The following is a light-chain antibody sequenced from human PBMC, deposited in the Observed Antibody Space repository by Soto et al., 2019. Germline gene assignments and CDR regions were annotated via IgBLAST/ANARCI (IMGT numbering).Light chain of an antibody. CDR2: DVT. CDR1: SSDVGGYNY. V-gene: IGLV2-14*03. CDR3: SSYTSSSTMV. J-gene: IGLJ2*01. Sequence: QSALTQPASVSGFPGQSITISCTGTSSDVGGYNYVSWYQQHPGKAPKLMIYDVTNRPSGVSYRFSGSKSGNTASLTISGLQAEDEADYYCSSYTSSSTMVFGGGTKLTVL.